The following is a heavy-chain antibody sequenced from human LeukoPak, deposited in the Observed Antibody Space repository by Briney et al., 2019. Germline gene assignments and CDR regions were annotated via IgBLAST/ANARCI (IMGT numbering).Heavy chain of an antibody. Sequence: GGSLRLSCAASGFTFSSYGMHWVRQAPGKGLEWVAVISYDGSNKYYADSVKGRFTISRDNSKNTLYLQMNSLRAEDTAVYYCAKDDGQWLVNGWYDYWGQGTLVTVSS. V-gene: IGHV3-30*18. CDR1: GFTFSSYG. J-gene: IGHJ4*02. CDR3: AKDDGQWLVNGWYDY. CDR2: ISYDGSNK. D-gene: IGHD6-19*01.